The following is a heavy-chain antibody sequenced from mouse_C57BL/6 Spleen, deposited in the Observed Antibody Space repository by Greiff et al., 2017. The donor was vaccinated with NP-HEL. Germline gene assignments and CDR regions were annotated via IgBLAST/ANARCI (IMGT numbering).Heavy chain of an antibody. V-gene: IGHV1-61*01. CDR3: ARLGYFDY. Sequence: QVQLQQPGAELVRPGSSVKLSCKASGYTFTSYWMDWVKQRPGQGLEWIGNIYPSDSESHYNQKFKDKATLTVDKSSSTAYMQLSSLTSEDSAVYYCARLGYFDYWGQGTTLTVSS. J-gene: IGHJ2*01. CDR1: GYTFTSYW. CDR2: IYPSDSES. D-gene: IGHD4-1*01.